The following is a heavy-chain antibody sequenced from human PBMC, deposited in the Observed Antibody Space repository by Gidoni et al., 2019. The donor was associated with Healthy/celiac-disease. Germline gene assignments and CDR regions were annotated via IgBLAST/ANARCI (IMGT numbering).Heavy chain of an antibody. D-gene: IGHD4-17*01. CDR3: AKDPHSYGDYDY. CDR1: GCTFSSYA. CDR2: ISGSGGST. Sequence: EVQLLESGGGLVQPGGSLRLSCAASGCTFSSYAMSWVRQAPGKGLEWVSAISGSGGSTYYADSVKGRFTISRDNSKNTLYLQMNSLRAEDTAVYYCAKDPHSYGDYDYWGQGTLVTVSS. V-gene: IGHV3-23*01. J-gene: IGHJ4*02.